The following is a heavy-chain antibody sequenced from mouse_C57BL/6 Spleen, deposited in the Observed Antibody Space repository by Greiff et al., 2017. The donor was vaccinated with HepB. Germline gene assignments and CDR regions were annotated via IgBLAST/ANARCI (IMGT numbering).Heavy chain of an antibody. V-gene: IGHV1-47*01. CDR1: GYTFTTYP. CDR3: AIITTVVATFYWYFDV. CDR2: FHPYNDDT. Sequence: QVQLKQSGAELVKPGASVKMSCKASGYTFTTYPIEWMKQNHGKSLEWIGNFHPYNDDTKYNEKFKGKATLTVEKSSSTVYLELSRLTSDDSAVYYCAIITTVVATFYWYFDVWGTGTTVTVSS. D-gene: IGHD1-1*01. J-gene: IGHJ1*03.